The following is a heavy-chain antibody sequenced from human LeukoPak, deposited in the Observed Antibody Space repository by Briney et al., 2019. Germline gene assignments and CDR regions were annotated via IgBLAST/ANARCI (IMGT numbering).Heavy chain of an antibody. CDR2: IYYSGST. Sequence: SETLSLTCTVSGGSISSYHWSWIRQPPGKGLEWIGYIYYSGSTNYNPSLKSRVTISVDTSKNQFSLKLSSVTAADTAVYYCARHRLELRDSGSLFDYWGQGTLVTVSS. V-gene: IGHV4-59*08. D-gene: IGHD1-7*01. CDR3: ARHRLELRDSGSLFDY. J-gene: IGHJ4*02. CDR1: GGSISSYH.